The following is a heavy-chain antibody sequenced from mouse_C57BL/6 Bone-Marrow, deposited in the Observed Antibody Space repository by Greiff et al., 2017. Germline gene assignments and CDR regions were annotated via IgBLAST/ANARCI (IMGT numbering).Heavy chain of an antibody. D-gene: IGHD2-5*01. V-gene: IGHV1-26*01. CDR2: INPNNGGT. CDR3: ARGNYYSIPWFAY. CDR1: GYTFTDYY. Sequence: VQLKHSGPELVKPGASVKISCKAPGYTFTDYYMNWVKQSHGKSLEWIGDINPNNGGTSYNQKFKGKATLTVAKSSSTAYMELRRLPSEDYAVYCGARGNYYSIPWFAYWGQGTLVTVSA. J-gene: IGHJ3*01.